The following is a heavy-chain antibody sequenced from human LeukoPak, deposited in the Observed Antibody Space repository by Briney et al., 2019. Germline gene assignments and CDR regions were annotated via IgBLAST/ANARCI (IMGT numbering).Heavy chain of an antibody. CDR1: GGTFSSYA. CDR3: VAKGC. V-gene: IGHV1-69*05. Sequence: ASVKVSCKASGGTFSSYAISWVRQAPGQGLKWMGGIIPIFGTANYAQKFQGRVTITTDESTSTAYMELSSLRSDDTAVYYCVAKGCWGQGTLVTVSS. J-gene: IGHJ4*02. CDR2: IIPIFGTA.